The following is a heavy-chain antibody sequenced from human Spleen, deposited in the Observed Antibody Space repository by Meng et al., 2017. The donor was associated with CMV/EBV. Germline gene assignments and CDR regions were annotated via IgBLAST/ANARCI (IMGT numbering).Heavy chain of an antibody. Sequence: GESLKISCAASKFTFRDYEMNWVRQAPGKGLEWVSSISSSSSYIYYADSVKGRFTISRDNAKNSLYLQMNSLRAEDTAVYYCARGDEYSSSCGDYWGQGTLVTVSS. J-gene: IGHJ4*02. D-gene: IGHD6-6*01. CDR1: KFTFRDYE. CDR3: ARGDEYSSSCGDY. CDR2: ISSSSSYI. V-gene: IGHV3-21*01.